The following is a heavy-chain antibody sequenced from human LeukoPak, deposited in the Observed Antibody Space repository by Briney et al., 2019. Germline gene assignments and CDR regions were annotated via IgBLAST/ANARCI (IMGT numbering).Heavy chain of an antibody. Sequence: GGPLRLSCAASGFTFSSYSMNWVRQAPGKGLEWVSSISSSSSYIYYADSVKGRFTISRDNAKSSLYLQMNSLRAEDTAVYYCARDLYRIVVVPHYFDYWGQGTLVTVSS. CDR1: GFTFSSYS. CDR2: ISSSSSYI. D-gene: IGHD3-22*01. CDR3: ARDLYRIVVVPHYFDY. V-gene: IGHV3-21*01. J-gene: IGHJ4*02.